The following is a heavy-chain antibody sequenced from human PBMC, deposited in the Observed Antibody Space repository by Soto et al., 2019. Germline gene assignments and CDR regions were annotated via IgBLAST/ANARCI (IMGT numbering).Heavy chain of an antibody. D-gene: IGHD3-16*01. J-gene: IGHJ4*02. CDR2: IIPILGIA. V-gene: IGHV1-69*04. CDR3: ARGRGEMATTDY. Sequence: QVQLVQSGAEVKKPGSSVKVSCKASGGTFSSYAISWVRRAPGQGLEWMGRIIPILGIANYAQKFQGRVTITADKSTSTAYMELSSLRSEDTAVYYCARGRGEMATTDYWGQGTLVTVSS. CDR1: GGTFSSYA.